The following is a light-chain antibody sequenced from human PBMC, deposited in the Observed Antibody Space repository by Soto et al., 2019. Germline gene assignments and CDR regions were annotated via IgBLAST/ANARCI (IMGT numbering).Light chain of an antibody. V-gene: IGKV3-20*01. CDR2: GAS. CDR1: QSVSSSD. CDR3: QHYGSSRT. Sequence: EIVLTQSPGTLSLSPGERATLSCRASQSVSSSDLAWYQLKPGQAPRLLIYGASSRATGTPDRFSGSGSGIDFTLTISRLEPEDFAVYYCQHYGSSRTFGQGTKVEIK. J-gene: IGKJ1*01.